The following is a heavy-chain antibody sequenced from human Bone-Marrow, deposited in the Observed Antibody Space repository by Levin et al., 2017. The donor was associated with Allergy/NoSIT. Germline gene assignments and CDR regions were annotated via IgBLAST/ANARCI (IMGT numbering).Heavy chain of an antibody. V-gene: IGHV3-48*01. CDR3: GRGLGISH. J-gene: IGHJ4*02. D-gene: IGHD7-27*01. Sequence: SGGSLRLSCAASGFSISDYNIHWVRQAPGKGLECVSFITSSTTTIYYAESVKGRFTISRDSAKNSLDLQMNSLGAEDTAVYYCGRGLGISHWGQGTLVTVSS. CDR1: GFSISDYN. CDR2: ITSSTTTI.